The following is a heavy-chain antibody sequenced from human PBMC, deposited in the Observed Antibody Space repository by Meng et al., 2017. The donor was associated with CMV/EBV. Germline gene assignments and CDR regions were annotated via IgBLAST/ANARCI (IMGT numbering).Heavy chain of an antibody. Sequence: WAASGCNFSSYAMRWVRQAPGKGLGWVAVISYDGSNKYYAHSVEGRFTISRDNSKNTLYLQMNSVRAEDTAVYYCARGISKRDWFDPWGQGTLVTVSS. V-gene: IGHV3-30-3*01. J-gene: IGHJ5*02. CDR3: ARGISKRDWFDP. D-gene: IGHD6-13*01. CDR1: GCNFSSYA. CDR2: ISYDGSNK.